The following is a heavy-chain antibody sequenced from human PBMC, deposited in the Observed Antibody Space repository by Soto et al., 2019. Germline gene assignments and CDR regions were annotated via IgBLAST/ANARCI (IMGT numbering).Heavy chain of an antibody. D-gene: IGHD6-13*01. V-gene: IGHV4-34*01. Sequence: QVQLQQWGAGLLKPSETLSLTCAVYGGSFSGYFWSWIRQPPGQGLEWTGQVNHGGSANYNPSLESRVTISLDTSKKQFSLRLRSVTAADTAVYYCARSASSSTWGFDPWGQGTLVTVSS. J-gene: IGHJ5*02. CDR3: ARSASSSTWGFDP. CDR2: VNHGGSA. CDR1: GGSFSGYF.